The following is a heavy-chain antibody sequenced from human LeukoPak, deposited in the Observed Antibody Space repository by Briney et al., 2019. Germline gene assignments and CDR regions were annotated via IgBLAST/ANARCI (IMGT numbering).Heavy chain of an antibody. D-gene: IGHD3-10*01. Sequence: SETLSLTCTVSGGSISSSSYNWGWIRQPPGKGLEWIGSVYYSGSTYYNPSLKSRVTMSVDTSKNQFSLKLSSVTAADTAVYYCAMRRGFLRGPVDYWGQGTLVTVSS. J-gene: IGHJ4*02. CDR2: VYYSGST. V-gene: IGHV4-39*07. CDR3: AMRRGFLRGPVDY. CDR1: GGSISSSSYN.